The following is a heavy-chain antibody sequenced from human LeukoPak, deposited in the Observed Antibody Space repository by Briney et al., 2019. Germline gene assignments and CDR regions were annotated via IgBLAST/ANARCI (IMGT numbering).Heavy chain of an antibody. V-gene: IGHV3-23*01. CDR1: GFIFPNYV. CDR3: ANEYSKGDI. D-gene: IGHD4-11*01. Sequence: GGSLRLYCAASGFIFPNYVMSWVRQAPGKGLEWVSAISGSGGNTYYADSVKGRFTISRDNSKNTLYLQMNSLRAEDAAVYYCANEYSKGDIWGQGTMVTVSS. CDR2: ISGSGGNT. J-gene: IGHJ3*02.